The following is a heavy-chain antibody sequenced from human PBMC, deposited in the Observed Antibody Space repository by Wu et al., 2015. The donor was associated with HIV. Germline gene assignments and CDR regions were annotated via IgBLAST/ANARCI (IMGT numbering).Heavy chain of an antibody. J-gene: IGHJ4*02. CDR3: ARGHYYDTSSSPMY. CDR2: ISAQNGNR. V-gene: IGHV1-18*01. Sequence: VQLVQSGGEVKKPGASVKVACKSSGYIFSDFGIHWVRQAPGEGLEWMGWISAQNGNRKYAQKFQGRVIMTTETSSSTAYMELRSLRSDDTAMYFCARGHYYDTSSSPMYWGPGTGSLSPQ. D-gene: IGHD3-22*01. CDR1: GYIFSDFG.